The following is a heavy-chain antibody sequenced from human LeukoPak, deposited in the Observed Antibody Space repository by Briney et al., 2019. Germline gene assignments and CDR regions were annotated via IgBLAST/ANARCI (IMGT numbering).Heavy chain of an antibody. D-gene: IGHD3-10*01. V-gene: IGHV3-21*04. CDR1: GFTFSSYS. Sequence: GGSLRLSCAASGFTFSSYSMNWVRPAPGKGLEWVSSISSSSSYIYYADSVKGRFTISRDNAKNSLYLQMNSLRAEDTAVYYCARDQGSYFDYWGQGTLVTVSS. J-gene: IGHJ4*02. CDR3: ARDQGSYFDY. CDR2: ISSSSSYI.